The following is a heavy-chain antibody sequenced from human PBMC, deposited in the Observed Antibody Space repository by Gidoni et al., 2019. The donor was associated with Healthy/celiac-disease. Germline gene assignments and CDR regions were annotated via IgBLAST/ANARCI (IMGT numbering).Heavy chain of an antibody. V-gene: IGHV1-69*04. D-gene: IGHD6-13*01. CDR3: ASLKQQLVRGYYYYMDV. CDR2: IIPILGIA. Sequence: VQLVQSGAEVKKPGSSVKVSCKASGGTFSSYAISWVRQAPGQGLEWMGRIIPILGIANYAQKFQGRVTITADKSTSTAYMELSSLRSEDTAVYYCASLKQQLVRGYYYYMDVWGKGTTVTVSS. J-gene: IGHJ6*03. CDR1: GGTFSSYA.